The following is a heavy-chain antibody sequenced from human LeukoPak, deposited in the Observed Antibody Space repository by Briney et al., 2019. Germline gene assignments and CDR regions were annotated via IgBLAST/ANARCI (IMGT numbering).Heavy chain of an antibody. D-gene: IGHD2-21*02. Sequence: ASVKVSCKASGYTFTSYGISWVRQAPGQGLEWMGWISAYNGNTNYAQKLQGRVTMTTDTSTSTAYMELKSLRSDDTAVYYCAKAYCGGDCYSNWFDPWGQGTLVTVSS. V-gene: IGHV1-18*01. CDR3: AKAYCGGDCYSNWFDP. J-gene: IGHJ5*02. CDR2: ISAYNGNT. CDR1: GYTFTSYG.